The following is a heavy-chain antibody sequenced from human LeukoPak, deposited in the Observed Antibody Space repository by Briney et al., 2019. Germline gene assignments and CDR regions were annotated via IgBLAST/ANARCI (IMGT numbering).Heavy chain of an antibody. J-gene: IGHJ4*02. CDR2: IYYSGST. Sequence: SSETLSLTCTVSGASVSAYYWTWIRQPPGKGLEWIGYIYYSGSTNYNPSLKSRVTLSVDTSKNQFSLKLSSVTAADTAVYYCARGYRSSWYLSYFDYWGQGTLVTVSS. CDR1: GASVSAYY. V-gene: IGHV4-59*02. D-gene: IGHD6-13*01. CDR3: ARGYRSSWYLSYFDY.